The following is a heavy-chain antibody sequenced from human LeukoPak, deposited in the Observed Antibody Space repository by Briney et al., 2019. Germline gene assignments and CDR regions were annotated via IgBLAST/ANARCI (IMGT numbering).Heavy chain of an antibody. D-gene: IGHD5-24*01. CDR2: ISNSGSTI. J-gene: IGHJ6*03. Sequence: GGSLRLSCAASGFTFSSHEMNWVRQAPGKGLEWISYISNSGSTIYYADSVKGRFTISRDNANNSLYLQMNSLRAEDTAVYYCASGPHTKKRWLQIHGYQYYMNVWGKGTTVTVSS. CDR3: ASGPHTKKRWLQIHGYQYYMNV. CDR1: GFTFSSHE. V-gene: IGHV3-48*03.